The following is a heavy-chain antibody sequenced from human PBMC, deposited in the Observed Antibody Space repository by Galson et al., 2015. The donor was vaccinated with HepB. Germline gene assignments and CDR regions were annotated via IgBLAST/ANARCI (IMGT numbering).Heavy chain of an antibody. Sequence: LSLTCAVYGGSFSGYYWSWIRQPPGKGLEWIGEINHSGSTNYNPSLKSRVTISVDTSKNQFSLKLSSVTAADTAVYYCARGPVTTLYYYYYYGMDVWGQGTTVTVSS. J-gene: IGHJ6*02. CDR1: GGSFSGYY. D-gene: IGHD4-17*01. CDR3: ARGPVTTLYYYYYYGMDV. V-gene: IGHV4-34*01. CDR2: INHSGST.